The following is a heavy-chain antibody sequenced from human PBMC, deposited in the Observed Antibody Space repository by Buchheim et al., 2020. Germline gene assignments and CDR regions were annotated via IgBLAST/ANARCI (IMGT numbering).Heavy chain of an antibody. D-gene: IGHD4-11*01. J-gene: IGHJ4*02. V-gene: IGHV5-51*01. Sequence: EVQLVQSGAEVKKPGESLKISCKGSGYSFTSYWIGWVRQMPGKGLEWMGIIYPGDSDTRYSPSFQGQVTISADKSIGTAYLQWSSLKASDTAMYYCARHFRTTGRVSLNQPFDYWGQGTL. CDR1: GYSFTSYW. CDR2: IYPGDSDT. CDR3: ARHFRTTGRVSLNQPFDY.